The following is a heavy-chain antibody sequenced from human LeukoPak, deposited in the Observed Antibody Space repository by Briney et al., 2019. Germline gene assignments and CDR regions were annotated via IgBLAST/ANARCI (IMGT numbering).Heavy chain of an antibody. J-gene: IGHJ4*02. CDR3: ARDNGWPYYFDY. CDR2: IYTNSGST. Sequence: SQTLSLTCTVSGGSMSSGGYYWSWIRQPAGKGLEWVGRIYTNSGSTSYNPSLKSRVTISIDTSKNQFSLNLNSVTAADTAVYYCARDNGWPYYFDYWGQGILVTVSS. CDR1: GGSMSSGGYY. D-gene: IGHD2-8*01. V-gene: IGHV4-61*02.